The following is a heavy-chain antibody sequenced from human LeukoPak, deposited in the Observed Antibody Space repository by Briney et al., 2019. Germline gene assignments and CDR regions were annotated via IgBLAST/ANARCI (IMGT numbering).Heavy chain of an antibody. CDR3: AELGITMIGGV. CDR2: ISSSGSTI. D-gene: IGHD3-10*02. V-gene: IGHV3-48*04. J-gene: IGHJ6*04. Sequence: PGGSLRLSCAAAGFTFSSYWMSWVRQAPGKGLEGVSDISSSGSTIYYADSVKGRFTISRDNAKNSLYLQMNSLRAEDTAVYYCAELGITMIGGVWGKGTTVTISS. CDR1: GFTFSSYW.